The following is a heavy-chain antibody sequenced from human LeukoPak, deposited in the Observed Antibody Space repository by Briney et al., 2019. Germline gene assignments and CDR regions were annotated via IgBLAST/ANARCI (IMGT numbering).Heavy chain of an antibody. CDR2: INPNSGGT. Sequence: ASVKVSCKASGGTFSSYAISWVRQAPGQGLEWMGWINPNSGGTNYAQKFQGRVTMTRDTSISTAYMELSRLRSDDTAVYYCARDSDCTNGVCSQYYFDYWGQGTLVTVSS. CDR3: ARDSDCTNGVCSQYYFDY. V-gene: IGHV1-2*02. CDR1: GGTFSSYA. D-gene: IGHD2-8*01. J-gene: IGHJ4*02.